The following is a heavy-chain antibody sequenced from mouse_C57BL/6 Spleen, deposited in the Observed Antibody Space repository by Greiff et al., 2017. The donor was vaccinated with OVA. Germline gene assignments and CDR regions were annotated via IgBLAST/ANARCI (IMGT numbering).Heavy chain of an antibody. Sequence: EVQLQESGPGMVKPSQSLSLTCTVTGYSITSGYDWHWIRHFPGNKLEWMGYISYSGSTNYNPSLKSRISITHDTSKNHFFLKLNSVTTEDTATYYCARGGGGRGYFDVWGTGTTVTVSS. CDR3: ARGGGGRGYFDV. V-gene: IGHV3-1*01. D-gene: IGHD1-1*02. CDR2: ISYSGST. J-gene: IGHJ1*03. CDR1: GYSITSGYD.